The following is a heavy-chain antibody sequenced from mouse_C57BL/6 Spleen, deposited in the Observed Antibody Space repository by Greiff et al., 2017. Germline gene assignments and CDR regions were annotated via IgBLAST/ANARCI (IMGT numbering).Heavy chain of an antibody. CDR1: GYTFTSYT. V-gene: IGHV1-4*01. CDR3: ARGTGTLYFDV. D-gene: IGHD4-1*01. J-gene: IGHJ1*03. Sequence: VQLQQSGAELARPGASVKMSCKASGYTFTSYTMHWEKQRPGQGLAWIGYINPSSGYTKYNQKFKDKATLTADKSSSTAYMQLSSLTSEDSAVYYCARGTGTLYFDVWGTGTTVTVSS. CDR2: INPSSGYT.